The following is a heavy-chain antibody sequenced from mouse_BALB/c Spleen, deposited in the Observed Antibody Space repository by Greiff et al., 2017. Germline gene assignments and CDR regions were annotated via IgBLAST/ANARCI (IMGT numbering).Heavy chain of an antibody. CDR2: IYPGDGDT. D-gene: IGHD3-1*01. Sequence: QVQLQQSGPELVKPGASVKISCKASGYAFSSSWMNWVKQRPGQGLEWIGRIYPGDGDTNYNGKFKGKATLTADKSSSTAYMQLSSLTSVDSAVYFCARSNSSGPFAYWGQGTLVTVSA. CDR3: ARSNSSGPFAY. J-gene: IGHJ3*01. CDR1: GYAFSSSW. V-gene: IGHV1-82*01.